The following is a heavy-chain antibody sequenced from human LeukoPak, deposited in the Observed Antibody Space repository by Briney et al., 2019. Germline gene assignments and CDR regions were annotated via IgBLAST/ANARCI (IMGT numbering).Heavy chain of an antibody. D-gene: IGHD6-19*01. CDR1: GFTFSSYA. CDR2: ISGSGGST. V-gene: IGHV3-23*01. Sequence: AGGSLRLSCAASGFTFSSYAMSWVRQAPGKGLEWVSAISGSGGSTYYADSVKGRFTISRDNSKNTLYLQMNSLRAEDTAVYYCAKDVQWLVRPYYFDYWGQGTLVTVSS. CDR3: AKDVQWLVRPYYFDY. J-gene: IGHJ4*02.